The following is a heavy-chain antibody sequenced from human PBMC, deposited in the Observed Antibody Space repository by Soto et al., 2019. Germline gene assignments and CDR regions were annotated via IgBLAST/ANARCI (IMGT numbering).Heavy chain of an antibody. CDR1: GFTFSTYW. D-gene: IGHD1-7*01. CDR2: INNDGSNT. Sequence: ELRLVESGGGLVQPGGSLRLSCAASGFTFSTYWMHWVRQPPGKGRVWVSRINNDGSNTAYADSVKGRFTISRDNAQSTLYLQMNSLRAEDTAVYYCARDPLIGTTDYGLDVWGQGTTVSVSS. CDR3: ARDPLIGTTDYGLDV. J-gene: IGHJ6*02. V-gene: IGHV3-74*01.